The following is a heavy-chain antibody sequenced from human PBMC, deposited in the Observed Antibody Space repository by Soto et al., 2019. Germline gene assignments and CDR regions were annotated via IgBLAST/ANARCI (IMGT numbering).Heavy chain of an antibody. Sequence: QVQLVESGGGEVQPGRSLTISCAASGFTFSTYGMHWVRQTPGKGLEWVAVISYDGTNKFYSDSGKGRFTISRDNFKNTLTLQMHRLRADDTAVYSCAKDLPSYGDYDYYCYGMDVWGLGTRVTVSS. CDR1: GFTFSTYG. CDR3: AKDLPSYGDYDYYCYGMDV. V-gene: IGHV3-30*18. D-gene: IGHD4-17*01. J-gene: IGHJ6*02. CDR2: ISYDGTNK.